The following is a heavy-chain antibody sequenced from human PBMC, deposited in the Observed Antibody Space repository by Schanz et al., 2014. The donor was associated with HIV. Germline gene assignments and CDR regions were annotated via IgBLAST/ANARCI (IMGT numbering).Heavy chain of an antibody. D-gene: IGHD6-6*01. Sequence: QVQLQESGPGLVKPSETLSLTCTVSSGSISSYYWSWIRQPPGKGLEWVGNVYNRGSTNYNPSLKSRVTMSLDTSKNQFFLRLSSVTAADTAVYYCARYPRLIEFGSPQGLDVWGQGTTVTVSS. V-gene: IGHV4-59*01. CDR2: VYNRGST. CDR3: ARYPRLIEFGSPQGLDV. J-gene: IGHJ6*02. CDR1: SGSISSYY.